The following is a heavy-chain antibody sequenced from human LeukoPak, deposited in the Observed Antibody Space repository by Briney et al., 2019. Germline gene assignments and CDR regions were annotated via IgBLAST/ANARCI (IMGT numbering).Heavy chain of an antibody. CDR3: LRGDRRDY. J-gene: IGHJ4*02. V-gene: IGHV3-23*01. CDR2: ISGSGGST. Sequence: GGSLRLSCAASGFTFSSYGMSWVRQAPGKGLEWVSAISGSGGSTYYADSVKGRFIISRDNAKDSLYLQMNSLRVEDTAVYYCLRGDRRDYWGQGTLVNVS. CDR1: GFTFSSYG.